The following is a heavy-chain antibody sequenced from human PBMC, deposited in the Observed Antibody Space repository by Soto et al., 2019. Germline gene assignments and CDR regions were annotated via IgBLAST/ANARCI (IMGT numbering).Heavy chain of an antibody. Sequence: GGSLRLSCAASGFTFSSYWMHWVRQAPGKGLVWVSRINSDGSSTSYADSVKGRFTISRDNAKNTLYLQMNSLRAEDTAVYYCARASSGYDMGYYFDYWGQGTLVTVSS. CDR2: INSDGSST. CDR3: ARASSGYDMGYYFDY. CDR1: GFTFSSYW. J-gene: IGHJ4*02. V-gene: IGHV3-74*01. D-gene: IGHD5-12*01.